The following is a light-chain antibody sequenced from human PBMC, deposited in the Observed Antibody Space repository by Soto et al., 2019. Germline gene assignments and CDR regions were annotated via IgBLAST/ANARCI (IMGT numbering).Light chain of an antibody. V-gene: IGLV2-14*03. CDR3: SAFTSRNTYV. CDR1: SSDVGGYSH. J-gene: IGLJ1*01. Sequence: QSALTQPASVSGSPGQSISISCTGTSSDVGGYSHVSWYQQHPGKAPKVMIYDVNTRPSGVSSRFSGSKSGNTAFLTISGLQAEDEADFYCSAFTSRNTYVFGTGTKLTVL. CDR2: DVN.